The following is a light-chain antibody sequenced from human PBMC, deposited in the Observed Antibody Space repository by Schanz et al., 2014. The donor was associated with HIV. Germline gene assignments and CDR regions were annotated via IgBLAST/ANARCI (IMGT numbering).Light chain of an antibody. J-gene: IGLJ2*01. CDR2: EVS. CDR3: TSYAGSNNLV. CDR1: SSDVGGYNY. V-gene: IGLV2-8*01. Sequence: QSALTQPPSASGSPGQSVTISCTGTSSDVGGYNYVSWCQQHPGKAPKLMIYEVSKRPLGVPDRFSGSKSGNTASLTVSRLQAEDEADYYCTSYAGSNNLVFGGGTKLTVL.